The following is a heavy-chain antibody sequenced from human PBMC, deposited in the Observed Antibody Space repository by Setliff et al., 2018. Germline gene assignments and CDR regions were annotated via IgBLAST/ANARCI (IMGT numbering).Heavy chain of an antibody. CDR2: IIPMFGTT. D-gene: IGHD2-15*01. CDR3: ARVRDCSGGICHRGFHHYMDV. Sequence: SVKVSCKASGGTFSSYAIDWVRQAPGQGLEWMGGIIPMFGTTNYAQRFRGRVTITADESTTTAYLELSSLRSEDTAVYYCARVRDCSGGICHRGFHHYMDVWGKGTTGTV. V-gene: IGHV1-69*13. CDR1: GGTFSSYA. J-gene: IGHJ6*03.